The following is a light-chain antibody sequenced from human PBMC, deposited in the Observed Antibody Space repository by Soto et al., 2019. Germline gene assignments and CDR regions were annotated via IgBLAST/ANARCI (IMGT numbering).Light chain of an antibody. Sequence: QSVLAQPASVSGSPGQSITMSCTGTRSDIGGYNSVSWYQQHPGKAPKLMVYDVSDRPSGVSNRFSGSKSDNTASLTISGLQAEDEADYYCSSYTASSALVFGGGTKLTVL. J-gene: IGLJ2*01. V-gene: IGLV2-14*03. CDR3: SSYTASSALV. CDR2: DVS. CDR1: RSDIGGYNS.